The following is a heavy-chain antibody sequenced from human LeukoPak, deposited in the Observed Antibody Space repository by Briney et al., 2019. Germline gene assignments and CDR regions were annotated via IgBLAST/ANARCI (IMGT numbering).Heavy chain of an antibody. CDR3: ARVHSTVLLDY. V-gene: IGHV4-34*01. Sequence: PSETLSLTCAVYGGSFSGYYWIWIRQPPGKGLEWIGEINHSGSTNYTPSLNSRVTISVDTSKNQFSLKLSSVPAADTAVYYCARVHSTVLLDYWGQGTLVNVSS. J-gene: IGHJ4*02. CDR1: GGSFSGYY. D-gene: IGHD4-17*01. CDR2: INHSGST.